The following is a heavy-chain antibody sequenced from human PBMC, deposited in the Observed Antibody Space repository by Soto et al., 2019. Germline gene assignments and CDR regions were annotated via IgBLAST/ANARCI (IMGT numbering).Heavy chain of an antibody. J-gene: IGHJ4*02. D-gene: IGHD3-10*01. CDR1: GYTFTGYY. CDR3: ARGYGGQPDEGLLWFGELLDY. CDR2: INPNSGGT. V-gene: IGHV1-2*04. Sequence: QVQLVQSGAEVKKSGASVKVSCKASGYTFTGYYMHWVRQAPGQGLEWMGWINPNSGGTNYAQKFQGWVTMTRDTSISTAYMELSRLRSDDTAVYYCARGYGGQPDEGLLWFGELLDYWGQGTLVTVSS.